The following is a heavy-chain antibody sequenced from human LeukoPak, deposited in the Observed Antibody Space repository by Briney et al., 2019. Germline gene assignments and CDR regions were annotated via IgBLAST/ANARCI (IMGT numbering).Heavy chain of an antibody. CDR1: GGSINSNNYY. CDR3: QSRYLEWLLEY. CDR2: IYSSGSA. V-gene: IGHV4-39*05. D-gene: IGHD3-3*01. J-gene: IGHJ4*02. Sequence: SETPSLTCTVSGGSINSNNYYWGWIRQPPGKGLEWIGSIYSSGSAYYNPSLKSRVTISVDTSKNQFSLRLSSVTAADTAVYYCQSRYLEWLLEYWGQGTLVTVSS.